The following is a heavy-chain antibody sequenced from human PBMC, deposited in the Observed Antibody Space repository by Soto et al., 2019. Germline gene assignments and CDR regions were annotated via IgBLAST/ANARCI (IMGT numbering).Heavy chain of an antibody. V-gene: IGHV3-30-3*01. Sequence: ESGGGVVQPGRSLRLSCAASGFTFSSYAMHWVRQAPGKGLEWVAVISYDGSNKYYADSVKGRFTISRDNSKNTLYLQMNSLRAEDTAVYYCASSAPVWGQGTTVTVSS. D-gene: IGHD3-10*01. CDR3: ASSAPV. J-gene: IGHJ6*02. CDR1: GFTFSSYA. CDR2: ISYDGSNK.